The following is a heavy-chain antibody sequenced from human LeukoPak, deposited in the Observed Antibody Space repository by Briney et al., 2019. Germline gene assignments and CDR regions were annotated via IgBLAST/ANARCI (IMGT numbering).Heavy chain of an antibody. V-gene: IGHV5-10-1*01. Sequence: GESLRISCKGSVYSCTSYWISWVRQMPGKGLEWMGRIDPSDSYTNYSPSFQGHVTISADKSISTAYLQWSSLKASDTAMYYCARHNEQQLAEFDYWGQGTLVTVSS. J-gene: IGHJ4*02. CDR1: VYSCTSYW. D-gene: IGHD6-13*01. CDR2: IDPSDSYT. CDR3: ARHNEQQLAEFDY.